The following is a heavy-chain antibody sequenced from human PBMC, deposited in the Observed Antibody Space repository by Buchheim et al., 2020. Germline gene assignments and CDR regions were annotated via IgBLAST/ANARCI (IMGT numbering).Heavy chain of an antibody. CDR3: TRHRYGDSMDS. V-gene: IGHV3-73*01. CDR1: GFTFSGSP. D-gene: IGHD4-17*01. Sequence: EVQLVESGGGLVQPGGSLKLSCAASGFTFSGSPMHWVRQASGKGLEWVGRIRSKANNYATTYAASVKGRFTISRDDSKNTAFLQMNRLKTEDTAVYYCTRHRYGDSMDSWGQGTL. CDR2: IRSKANNYAT. J-gene: IGHJ4*02.